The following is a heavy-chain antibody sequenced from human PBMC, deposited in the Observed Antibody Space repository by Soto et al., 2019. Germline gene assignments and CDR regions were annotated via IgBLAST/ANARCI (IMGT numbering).Heavy chain of an antibody. Sequence: GGSLRLSCAASGFSFSNCWMHWVRQAPGMGLVWVSHINSDGSSTTYADSVKGRFTISRDNAKNTLYLQMNSLRAEDTAVYYCARAIGYYGIDVWGQGTTVTVSS. D-gene: IGHD3-22*01. CDR3: ARAIGYYGIDV. J-gene: IGHJ6*02. CDR1: GFSFSNCW. V-gene: IGHV3-74*01. CDR2: INSDGSST.